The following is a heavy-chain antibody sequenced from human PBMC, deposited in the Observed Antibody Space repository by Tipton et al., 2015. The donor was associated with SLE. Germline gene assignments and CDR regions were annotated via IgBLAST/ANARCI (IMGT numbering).Heavy chain of an antibody. CDR1: GDSINSDGYF. D-gene: IGHD4-11*01. V-gene: IGHV4-31*03. J-gene: IGHJ4*02. Sequence: TLSLTCTVSGDSINSDGYFWTWIRQPPGKGLEWIGYIYYSGSTYYNPSLQSRLTMSVDTSTNQFSLKLTSVTAADTAVYFCARFDYSNWDDYWGQGTLATVSS. CDR2: IYYSGST. CDR3: ARFDYSNWDDY.